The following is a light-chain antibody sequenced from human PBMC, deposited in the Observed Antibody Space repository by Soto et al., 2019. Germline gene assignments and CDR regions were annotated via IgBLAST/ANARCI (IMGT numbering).Light chain of an antibody. CDR2: GAS. Sequence: EIVLTQSPGTLSLSPGERATLSCRASQSFSSSFLAWYQQKPGQAPRLLIYGASSRATGIPDRFIGSGSGTDFTLTISRLEPEDFAVYYCQQYDSSPLTFGGGTKVEIK. J-gene: IGKJ4*01. CDR1: QSFSSSF. CDR3: QQYDSSPLT. V-gene: IGKV3-20*01.